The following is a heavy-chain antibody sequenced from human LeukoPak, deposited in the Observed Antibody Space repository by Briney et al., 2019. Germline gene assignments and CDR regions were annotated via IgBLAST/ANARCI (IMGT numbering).Heavy chain of an antibody. V-gene: IGHV5-10-1*01. D-gene: IGHD6-19*01. Sequence: GEPLNISGKGSGYSFTSYWISWVRQMPGKGLDWMERIDPSDSYTNYSPSFQGHVTISSAKSITTAYLQWSSLKASDTAIYYCARHGSSGWYLDWFDPWGQGTLVTVSS. CDR1: GYSFTSYW. J-gene: IGHJ5*02. CDR3: ARHGSSGWYLDWFDP. CDR2: IDPSDSYT.